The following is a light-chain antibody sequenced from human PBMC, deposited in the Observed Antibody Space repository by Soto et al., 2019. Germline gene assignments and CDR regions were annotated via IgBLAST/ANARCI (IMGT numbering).Light chain of an antibody. CDR2: YDS. Sequence: SYELTQPPSVSVAPGKTARITCGGNNTGSKSVHWYQQKPGQAPVLVIYYDSDRPSGIPERFSGSNSGNTATLTISRVEAGDEADYYCHVWDSSSDHWVFGGGTKVTVL. J-gene: IGLJ3*02. CDR1: NTGSKS. V-gene: IGLV3-21*04. CDR3: HVWDSSSDHWV.